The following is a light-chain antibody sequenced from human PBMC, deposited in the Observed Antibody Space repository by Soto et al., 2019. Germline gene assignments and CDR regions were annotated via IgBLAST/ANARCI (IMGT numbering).Light chain of an antibody. V-gene: IGLV1-40*01. CDR1: SSSIGAGYD. CDR2: GNN. J-gene: IGLJ1*01. Sequence: QSVLTQPPSVSGAPGQRVTISCTGSSSSIGAGYDVHWYHQLPGAAPKLLVSGNNHRPSGVPDRFSASKSGTSASLAITGLQTEDEAQYYCQSYDSRLTAYVFGTGTKVTVL. CDR3: QSYDSRLTAYV.